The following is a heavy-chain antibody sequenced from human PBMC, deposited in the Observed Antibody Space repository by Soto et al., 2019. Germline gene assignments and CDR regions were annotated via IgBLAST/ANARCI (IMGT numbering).Heavy chain of an antibody. D-gene: IGHD3-10*01. J-gene: IGHJ6*02. CDR2: ISRSSSYT. Sequence: QVQLVESGGGLVKPGGSLRLSCAASGFTFSDYYMSWIRQAPGKGLEWVSYISRSSSYTNYADPVKGRFTISRDNAKNSLYLQMNSLRAEDTAVYYCARAGVRDYYYYYGMDVWGQGTTVTVSS. V-gene: IGHV3-11*05. CDR3: ARAGVRDYYYYYGMDV. CDR1: GFTFSDYY.